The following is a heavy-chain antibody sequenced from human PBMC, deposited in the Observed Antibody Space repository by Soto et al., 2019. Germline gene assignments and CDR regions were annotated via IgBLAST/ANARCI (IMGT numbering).Heavy chain of an antibody. CDR1: GVTLSTYS. J-gene: IGHJ4*02. Sequence: RGTLRLSCAASGVTLSTYSVNWVRQAPGEWRVRVSHIKNDESDTSSADSVRGRFPIPRDNAKNTLFLQMDSLRAEDTAVYYCVRDDIGLGLDYWGLGTLVTVSS. V-gene: IGHV3-74*03. CDR2: IKNDESDT. D-gene: IGHD1-26*01. CDR3: VRDDIGLGLDY.